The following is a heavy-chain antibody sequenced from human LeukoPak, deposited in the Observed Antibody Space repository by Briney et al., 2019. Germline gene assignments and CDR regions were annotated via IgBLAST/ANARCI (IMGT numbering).Heavy chain of an antibody. CDR3: ARDRVRYFDWTFDY. J-gene: IGHJ4*02. CDR2: ISAYNGNT. Sequence: GASVKVSCKASGGTFSSYAISWVRQAPGQGLEWMGWISAYNGNTNYAQKLQGRVTMTTDTSTSTAYMELRSLRSDDTAVYYCARDRVRYFDWTFDYWGQGTLVTVSS. D-gene: IGHD3-9*01. V-gene: IGHV1-18*01. CDR1: GGTFSSYA.